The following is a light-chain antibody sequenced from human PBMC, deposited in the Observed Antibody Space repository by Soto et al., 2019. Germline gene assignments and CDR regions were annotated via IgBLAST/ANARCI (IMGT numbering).Light chain of an antibody. CDR2: SNN. J-gene: IGLJ3*02. CDR3: STWDDSLNGVV. CDR1: TSNIGSNT. V-gene: IGLV1-44*01. Sequence: QSVLTQPPSASGTPGQRVTISCSGSTSNIGSNTVNWYQQLPRTAPKLLIYSNNEWPSGVPDRFSGSKSGTSASLATSGLQSEDEADYYCSTWDDSLNGVVFGGGTKLTVL.